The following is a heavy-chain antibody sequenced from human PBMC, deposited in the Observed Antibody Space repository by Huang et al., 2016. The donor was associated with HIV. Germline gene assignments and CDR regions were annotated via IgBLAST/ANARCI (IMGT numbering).Heavy chain of an antibody. CDR2: IYYSWNT. V-gene: IGHV4-39*01. CDR1: GGSISSSSYY. Sequence: LQLQESGPGLVKSSETLSLICTVSGGSISSSSYYWGWIRPPPGKGPEWIGSIYYSWNTYYNQPLKSRVTISVDTSKNQFSLKVNSVTAADTAVYYCARHGRVAGHYYNNMDVWGRGTTVTVSS. D-gene: IGHD6-19*01. CDR3: ARHGRVAGHYYNNMDV. J-gene: IGHJ6*02.